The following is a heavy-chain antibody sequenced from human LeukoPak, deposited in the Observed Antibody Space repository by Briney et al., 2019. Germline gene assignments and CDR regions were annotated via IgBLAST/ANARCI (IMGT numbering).Heavy chain of an antibody. V-gene: IGHV1-18*04. CDR2: ISAYNGNT. CDR1: GYTFTVYG. D-gene: IGHD2-2*02. CDR3: ARDRGYCSSTSCYSEGAY. Sequence: GASVKVSCKASGYTFTVYGISWVRQAPGQGLEWMGWISAYNGNTNYVQKLQGRVTMTTDTSTSTAYMELRSLRSDDTAVYYCARDRGYCSSTSCYSEGAYWGQGTLVTVSS. J-gene: IGHJ4*02.